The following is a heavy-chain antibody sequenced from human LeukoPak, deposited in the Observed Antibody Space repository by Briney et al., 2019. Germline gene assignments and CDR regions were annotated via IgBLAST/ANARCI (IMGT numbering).Heavy chain of an antibody. CDR3: ARDRSPAAMMAYYYYGMDV. D-gene: IGHD2-2*01. CDR2: ISYDRSNK. Sequence: GGSLRLSCAASGFTFSSYAMHWVRQAPGKGLEWVAVISYDRSNKYYADSVKGRFTISRDNSKNTLYLQMNSLRAEDTAVYYCARDRSPAAMMAYYYYGMDVWGQGTTVTVSS. CDR1: GFTFSSYA. V-gene: IGHV3-30*04. J-gene: IGHJ6*02.